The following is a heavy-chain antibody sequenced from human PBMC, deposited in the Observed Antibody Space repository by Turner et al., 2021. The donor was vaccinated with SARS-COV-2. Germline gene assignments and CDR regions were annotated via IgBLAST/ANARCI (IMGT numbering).Heavy chain of an antibody. V-gene: IGHV3-21*01. CDR2: ISSSSSYI. Sequence: EVQLVESGGGLVRPGGCLRLSCEASRFTFSSYSMNWVRQAPGQGLELVSSISSSSSYIYYADSVKGRFTISRDNAKNSLYLQMNSLRAEDTAVYYCARARWHYYDSSGYYPDAFDIWGQGTMVTVSS. D-gene: IGHD3-22*01. CDR3: ARARWHYYDSSGYYPDAFDI. CDR1: RFTFSSYS. J-gene: IGHJ3*02.